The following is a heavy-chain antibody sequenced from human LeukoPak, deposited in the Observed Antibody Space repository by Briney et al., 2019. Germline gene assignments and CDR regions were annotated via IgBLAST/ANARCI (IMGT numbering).Heavy chain of an antibody. V-gene: IGHV1-2*06. Sequence: GASVKVSCKASGYTFTGYYMHWVRQAPGQGLEWIGRINPNSGGTNYAQKFQGRVTMTRDTSISTAYMELSRLRSDDTAVYYCARDYDFWSGYFNDAFDIWGQGTMVTVSS. CDR1: GYTFTGYY. J-gene: IGHJ3*02. CDR2: INPNSGGT. D-gene: IGHD3-3*01. CDR3: ARDYDFWSGYFNDAFDI.